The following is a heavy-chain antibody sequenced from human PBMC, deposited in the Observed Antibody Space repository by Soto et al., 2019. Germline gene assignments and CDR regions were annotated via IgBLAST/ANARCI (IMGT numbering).Heavy chain of an antibody. D-gene: IGHD3-22*01. V-gene: IGHV3-7*03. J-gene: IGHJ4*02. CDR3: ASSLYDSSGYYYPGS. Sequence: EVQLVESGGGLVQPGGSLRLSCAASGFTFSSYWMSWVRQAPGKGLEWVANIKQDGSEKYYVDSVKGRFTISRDNAKNSLYLQMNSPRAEDTAVYYCASSLYDSSGYYYPGSWGQGTLVTVSS. CDR2: IKQDGSEK. CDR1: GFTFSSYW.